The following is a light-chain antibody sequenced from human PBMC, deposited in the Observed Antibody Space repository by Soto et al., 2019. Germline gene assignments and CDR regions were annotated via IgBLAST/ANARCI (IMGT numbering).Light chain of an antibody. J-gene: IGKJ1*01. CDR2: GAS. Sequence: EMVMAQSPATLSVSPVEIATLYFIASQSVSSNLAWYQQTPGQAPRLLIYGASTRATGIPARFSGSGSGTEFTLTIRSLQSEDFAVYYCQQYNNWPPWTCGQGTKGDIK. CDR1: QSVSSN. CDR3: QQYNNWPPWT. V-gene: IGKV3-15*01.